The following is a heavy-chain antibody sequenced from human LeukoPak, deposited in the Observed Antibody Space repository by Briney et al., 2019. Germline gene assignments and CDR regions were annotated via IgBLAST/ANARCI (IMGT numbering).Heavy chain of an antibody. V-gene: IGHV3-30*02. CDR1: GFTFSSYG. J-gene: IGHJ5*01. CDR2: IRYEGSNK. CDR3: AYNCNDDPTWFDS. D-gene: IGHD1-1*01. Sequence: GGSLSLSCAASGFTFSSYGMHWVRQAPSKGLEWVAFIRYEGSNKYYADSVKGRFTISRDTSKNTLYLQMDSLRAEDTAVYYCAYNCNDDPTWFDSWGQGTLVTVSS.